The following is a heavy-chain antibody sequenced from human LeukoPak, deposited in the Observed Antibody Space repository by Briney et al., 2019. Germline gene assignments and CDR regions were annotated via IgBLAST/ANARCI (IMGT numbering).Heavy chain of an antibody. CDR1: GFTFSSYA. CDR2: ISGSDGST. J-gene: IGHJ6*03. D-gene: IGHD2-2*01. CDR3: EKMGCSSSSCLTYYYYYMDV. V-gene: IGHV3-23*01. Sequence: GGSLRLSCAASGFTFSSYAMSWVRQAPGKGLEWVSAISGSDGSTYYADSVKGRFTISRDNSKNTLYLQMNSLRAEDTAVYYCEKMGCSSSSCLTYYYYYMDVWGKGTTVTVSS.